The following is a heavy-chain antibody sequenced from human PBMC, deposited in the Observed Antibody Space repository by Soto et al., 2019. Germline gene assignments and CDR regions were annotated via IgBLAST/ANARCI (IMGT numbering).Heavy chain of an antibody. CDR3: ARDHEYYYDSSGYKSPHYYYGMDV. D-gene: IGHD3-22*01. CDR1: GGSVSSGSYY. Sequence: QVQLQESGPGLVKPSETLSLTCTVSGGSVSSGSYYWSWIRQPPGKGLEWIGYIYYSGSTNYNPSLKSRVTISVDTSKNQFSLKLSSVTAADTAVYYCARDHEYYYDSSGYKSPHYYYGMDVWGQGTTVTVSS. CDR2: IYYSGST. V-gene: IGHV4-61*01. J-gene: IGHJ6*02.